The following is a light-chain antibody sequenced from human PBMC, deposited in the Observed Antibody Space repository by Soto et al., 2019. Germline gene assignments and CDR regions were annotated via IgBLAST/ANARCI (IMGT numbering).Light chain of an antibody. Sequence: DIQLTQSPSFLSASVGDRVTITCRASQGINSYLAWYQQKPGKAPKLLIYAASTLQSGVPSRFSGSGSGKEFTLTIISLQPEDFATYFCQQLRIYPITFGGGTKVEIK. J-gene: IGKJ4*01. V-gene: IGKV1-9*01. CDR2: AAS. CDR1: QGINSY. CDR3: QQLRIYPIT.